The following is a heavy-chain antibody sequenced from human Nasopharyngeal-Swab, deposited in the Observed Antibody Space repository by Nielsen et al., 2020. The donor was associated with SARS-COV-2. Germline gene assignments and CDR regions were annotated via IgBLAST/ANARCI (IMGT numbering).Heavy chain of an antibody. V-gene: IGHV4-61*01. CDR3: ATKVRGASLDY. D-gene: IGHD3-10*01. J-gene: IGHJ4*02. CDR1: GGSVSSGSYY. CDR2: IYYSGST. Sequence: SETLSLTCTVSGGSVSSGSYYWSWIRQPPGKGLEWIGYIYYSGSTNYNPSLKSRVTISVDTSKNQFSLKLSSVTAADTAVYYCATKVRGASLDYWGQGTLVTVSS.